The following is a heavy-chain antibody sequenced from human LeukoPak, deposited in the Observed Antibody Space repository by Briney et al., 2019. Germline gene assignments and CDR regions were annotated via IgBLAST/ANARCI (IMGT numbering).Heavy chain of an antibody. V-gene: IGHV4-4*07. J-gene: IGHJ4*02. CDR2: IYTSGST. Sequence: PSETLSLTCTVSGGSISSYYWSWIRQPAGKGLEWIGRIYTSGSTNYNPSLKSRVTMSVDTSKNQFSLKLSSVTAADTAVYYCARDSRPYCSSTSCYLDYFDYWGQGTLVTVSS. D-gene: IGHD2-2*01. CDR3: ARDSRPYCSSTSCYLDYFDY. CDR1: GGSISSYY.